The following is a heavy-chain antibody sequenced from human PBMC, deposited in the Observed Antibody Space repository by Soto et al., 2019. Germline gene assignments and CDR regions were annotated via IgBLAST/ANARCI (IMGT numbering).Heavy chain of an antibody. Sequence: SGPTLVNPTETLTLTCTVSGFSLIRADVGVSCIRQPPGKALEWLAHIFSNDEKSYSTSLKSSLTISKDTSKSQVFLIMTNLDPVDTATYYCARISRYGYDFDYWGQGTLVTVSS. CDR1: GFSLIRADVG. D-gene: IGHD5-12*01. J-gene: IGHJ4*02. V-gene: IGHV2-26*02. CDR2: IFSNDEK. CDR3: ARISRYGYDFDY.